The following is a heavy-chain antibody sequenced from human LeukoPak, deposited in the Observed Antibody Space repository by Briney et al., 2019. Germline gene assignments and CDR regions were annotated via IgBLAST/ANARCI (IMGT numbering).Heavy chain of an antibody. Sequence: PSETLSLTCAVYGGSFSGYYWSWLRQPPGKGLEWIGEINHSGSTNYNPSLKSRVTISVDTSKNQFSLKLSSVTAADTAVYYCARQKKKWALRKNWFDPWGQGTLVTVSS. CDR1: GGSFSGYY. CDR2: INHSGST. CDR3: ARQKKKWALRKNWFDP. D-gene: IGHD1-26*01. J-gene: IGHJ5*02. V-gene: IGHV4-34*01.